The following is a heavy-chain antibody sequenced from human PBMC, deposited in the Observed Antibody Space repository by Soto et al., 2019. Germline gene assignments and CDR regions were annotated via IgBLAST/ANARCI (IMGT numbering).Heavy chain of an antibody. CDR3: ARAYQKTIFGVVIPGGGYHGMDV. Sequence: GGSLRLSCAASGFTFRSYAMYWVRQAPGKGLEWVAVISYDGSKKYYADSVKGRFTISRDNTKNTLYLQTNSLRAEETAVYYCARAYQKTIFGVVIPGGGYHGMDVWGQGTTVTVSS. V-gene: IGHV3-30-3*01. CDR1: GFTFRSYA. CDR2: ISYDGSKK. J-gene: IGHJ6*02. D-gene: IGHD3-3*01.